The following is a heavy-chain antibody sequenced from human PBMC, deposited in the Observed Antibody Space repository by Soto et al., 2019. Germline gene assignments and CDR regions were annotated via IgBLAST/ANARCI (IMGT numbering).Heavy chain of an antibody. CDR1: GGSISSYY. V-gene: IGHV4-59*01. D-gene: IGHD2-2*01. CDR2: IYYSGST. Sequence: PSETLSLTCTVSGGSISSYYWSWIRQPPGKGLEWIGYIYYSGSTNYNPSIKSRVTISVDTSKNQFSLKLNSVTAADTAVYYFARSSLCSSTSCHITPIDYWGQGTLVTVSS. CDR3: ARSSLCSSTSCHITPIDY. J-gene: IGHJ4*02.